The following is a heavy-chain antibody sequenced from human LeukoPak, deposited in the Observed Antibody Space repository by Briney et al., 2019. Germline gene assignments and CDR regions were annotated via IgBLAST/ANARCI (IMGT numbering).Heavy chain of an antibody. Sequence: GASVKVSCKASGGTFSSYAISWVRQAPGQGLEWMGGIIPIFGTANYAQKFQGRVTITTDESTSTAYMELSSLRSEDTAVYYCATELRQGMWELLHRNAFDIWGQGTMVTVSS. CDR1: GGTFSSYA. V-gene: IGHV1-69*05. J-gene: IGHJ3*02. CDR3: ATELRQGMWELLHRNAFDI. CDR2: IIPIFGTA. D-gene: IGHD1-26*01.